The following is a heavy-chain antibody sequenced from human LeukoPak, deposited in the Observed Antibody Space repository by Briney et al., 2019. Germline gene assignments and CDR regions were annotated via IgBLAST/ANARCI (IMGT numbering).Heavy chain of an antibody. CDR2: IYYSGIT. CDR3: ARQFRSGWSFGPDV. Sequence: SETLSLTCTVSGGSISNYYWNWIRQPPGKGLEWIGYIYYSGITNYNPSLKSRVTISVDTSKNNQLSLKLSSVTAADTAVYYCARQFRSGWSFGPDVWGQGATVTVSS. J-gene: IGHJ6*02. CDR1: GGSISNYY. V-gene: IGHV4-59*08. D-gene: IGHD6-19*01.